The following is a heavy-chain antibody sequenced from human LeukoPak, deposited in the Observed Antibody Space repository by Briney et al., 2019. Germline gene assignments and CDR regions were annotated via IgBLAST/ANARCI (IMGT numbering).Heavy chain of an antibody. Sequence: GGSLRLSCAASGFTFSRYWMSWVRQAPGKGLEWGATIKQDGSEKYYVDSVKGRFTISRDNAKNSLSLQMNSLRVEDTAVYYCARDPRTTGKSNYGMDVWGQGTTVTVSS. CDR2: IKQDGSEK. D-gene: IGHD4-17*01. V-gene: IGHV3-7*05. J-gene: IGHJ6*02. CDR3: ARDPRTTGKSNYGMDV. CDR1: GFTFSRYW.